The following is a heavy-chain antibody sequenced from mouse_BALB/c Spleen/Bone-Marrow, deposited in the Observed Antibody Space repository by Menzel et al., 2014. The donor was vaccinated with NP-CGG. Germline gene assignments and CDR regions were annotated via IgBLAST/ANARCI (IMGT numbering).Heavy chain of an antibody. D-gene: IGHD1-3*01. CDR2: IDPYYGGI. CDR3: ARSYKSFDF. J-gene: IGHJ2*01. Sequence: EVQLQESGPEQEKPGASVKISCKASGYSFTGYNMNWVKQNNGKSLEWIGNIDPYYGGISYNQKFKGKATLTVDKSSNTAYMQLKSLTSEDSAIYYCARSYKSFDFWGQGTTLTVSS. V-gene: IGHV1-39*01. CDR1: GYSFTGYN.